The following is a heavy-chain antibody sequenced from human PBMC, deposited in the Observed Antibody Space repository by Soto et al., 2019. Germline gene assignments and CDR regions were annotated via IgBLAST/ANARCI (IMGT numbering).Heavy chain of an antibody. CDR3: ARSVEGHFDY. Sequence: EVQLVESGGGLVQPGGSLRLSCAASGFRFNIYSMNWIRQAPGKGLEWSAYMTSDTKTIKYADSVKGRFTISRDNDNNLVYLQMNILRDEDTAVYYCARSVEGHFDYWGQGTVVTVSA. CDR2: MTSDTKTI. CDR1: GFRFNIYS. V-gene: IGHV3-48*02. D-gene: IGHD6-19*01. J-gene: IGHJ4*02.